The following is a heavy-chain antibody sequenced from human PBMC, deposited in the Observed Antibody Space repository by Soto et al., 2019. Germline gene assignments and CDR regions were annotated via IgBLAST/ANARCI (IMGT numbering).Heavy chain of an antibody. Sequence: QLQLQESGPGLVKPWETLSLICTVSGDSISSSNYFWGWIRQPPGKGLEWIGTIFYSGSTYYNPSLRRRXTXPXXTSQMQFSLKLTSVPAADTALYYCASRSGWLYFDSWGQGSRVTVSS. CDR1: GDSISSSNYF. D-gene: IGHD6-19*01. V-gene: IGHV4-39*01. CDR2: IFYSGST. CDR3: ASRSGWLYFDS. J-gene: IGHJ4*02.